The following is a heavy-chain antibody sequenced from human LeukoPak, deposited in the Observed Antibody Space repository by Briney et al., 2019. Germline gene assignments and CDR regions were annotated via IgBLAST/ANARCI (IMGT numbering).Heavy chain of an antibody. Sequence: HPGGSLRLSCAASGFTFSTYGMHWVRQAPGKGLEWVAIISYDGSNEYYADSVKGRFTISRDNSKNTLYLQMNSLRAGDAAVYYCAKAPVTTCSGAYCYPFDYWSQGTLVTVSS. CDR2: ISYDGSNE. D-gene: IGHD2-15*01. J-gene: IGHJ4*02. V-gene: IGHV3-30*12. CDR3: AKAPVTTCSGAYCYPFDY. CDR1: GFTFSTYG.